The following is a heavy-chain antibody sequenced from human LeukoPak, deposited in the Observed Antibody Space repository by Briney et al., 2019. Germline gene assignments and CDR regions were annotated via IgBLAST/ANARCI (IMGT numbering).Heavy chain of an antibody. CDR1: XXXXXSYN. Sequence: PSETLSLXXXXXXXXXXSYNWSWIRQPPGXGLEWIGYIYYSGSTNYNPSLKSRVTISVGTSKNQFSLKLSSVTAADTAVYYCARGNIVATTLDYWGQGTLVTVSS. J-gene: IGHJ4*02. V-gene: IGHV4-59*01. D-gene: IGHD5-12*01. CDR2: IYYSGST. CDR3: ARGNIVATTLDY.